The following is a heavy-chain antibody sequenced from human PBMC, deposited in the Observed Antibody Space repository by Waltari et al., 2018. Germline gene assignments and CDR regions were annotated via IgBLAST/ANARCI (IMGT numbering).Heavy chain of an antibody. Sequence: QVKLEQWGAGLLKPSETLSLTCAVYGGSFSGYYWSWIRQSPGRGLGWIGEINHSGATNYNPSLKSRVTKSVDTSTNQFSLKLNVVSAADTAMYFCARRSPVSLIVVDEGAFDVWGHGTMVNVSS. V-gene: IGHV4-34*02. D-gene: IGHD3-22*01. CDR1: GGSFSGYY. CDR2: INHSGAT. CDR3: ARRSPVSLIVVDEGAFDV. J-gene: IGHJ3*01.